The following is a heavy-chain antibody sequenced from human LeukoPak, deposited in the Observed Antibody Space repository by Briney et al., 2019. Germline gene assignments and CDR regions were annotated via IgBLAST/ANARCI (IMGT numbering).Heavy chain of an antibody. V-gene: IGHV1-69*13. D-gene: IGHD3-22*01. J-gene: IGHJ6*03. CDR1: GGTFSSYA. CDR3: ARAITMIVPYYYYYMDV. Sequence: SVKVSCKASGGTFSSYAISRVRQAPGQGLEWMGGIIPIFGTANYAQKFQGRVTITADESTSTAYMELSSLRSEDTAVYYCARAITMIVPYYYYYMDVWGKGTTVTISS. CDR2: IIPIFGTA.